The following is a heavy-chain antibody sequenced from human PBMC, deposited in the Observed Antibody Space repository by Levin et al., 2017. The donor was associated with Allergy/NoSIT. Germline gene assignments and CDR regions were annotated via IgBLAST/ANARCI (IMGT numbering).Heavy chain of an antibody. CDR2: IYYSGST. CDR1: GGSISSYY. J-gene: IGHJ4*02. Sequence: SETLSLTCTVSGGSISSYYWSWIRQPPGKGLEWIGYIYYSGSTNYNPSLKSRVTISVDTSKNQFSLKLSSVTAADTAVYYCARDSGGLGSGSHHFDYWGQGTLVTVSS. V-gene: IGHV4-59*01. D-gene: IGHD3-10*02. CDR3: ARDSGGLGSGSHHFDY.